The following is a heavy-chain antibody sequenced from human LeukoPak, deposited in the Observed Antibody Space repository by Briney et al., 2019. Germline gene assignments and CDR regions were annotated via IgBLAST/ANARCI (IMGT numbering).Heavy chain of an antibody. CDR2: ISSSSSYI. D-gene: IGHD2-15*01. J-gene: IGHJ4*02. CDR3: AFCSGGSCPAMDY. Sequence: GGSLRLSCAASGFTFSSYSMNWVRQAPGKGLEWVSSISSSSSYIYYADSVKGQFTISRDNAKNSLYLQMNSLRAEDTAVYYCAFCSGGSCPAMDYWGQGTLVTVSS. CDR1: GFTFSSYS. V-gene: IGHV3-21*01.